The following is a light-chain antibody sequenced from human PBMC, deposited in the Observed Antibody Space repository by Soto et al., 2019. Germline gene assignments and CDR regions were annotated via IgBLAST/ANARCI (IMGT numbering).Light chain of an antibody. CDR3: QQYGSSPYT. Sequence: EIVLTRSPGTLSLSPGERTTLSCRASQSFSSSYIAWYQQKPGQAPRLLIYGASSRATGIPDRFSGSGSGTDFTLTISRLEPEDFAVYYCQQYGSSPYTFGQGTKLEIK. V-gene: IGKV3-20*01. CDR1: QSFSSSY. J-gene: IGKJ2*01. CDR2: GAS.